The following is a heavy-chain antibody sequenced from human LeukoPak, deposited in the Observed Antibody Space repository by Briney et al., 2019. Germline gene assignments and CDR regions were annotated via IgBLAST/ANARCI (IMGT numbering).Heavy chain of an antibody. CDR2: INHSGST. V-gene: IGHV4-34*01. J-gene: IGHJ3*02. D-gene: IGHD3-3*01. CDR1: GGSFSGYY. CDR3: ARVNPFYDFWSGYRRDAFDI. Sequence: PSETLSLTCAVYGGSFSGYYWSWIRQPPGKGLEWIGEINHSGSTNYNPSLKSRVTISVDTSKNQFSLKLSSVTAADTAVYYCARVNPFYDFWSGYRRDAFDIWGQGTMVTVSS.